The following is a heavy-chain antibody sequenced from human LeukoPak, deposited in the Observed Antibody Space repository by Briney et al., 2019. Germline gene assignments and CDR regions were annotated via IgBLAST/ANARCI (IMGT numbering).Heavy chain of an antibody. V-gene: IGHV3-48*02. Sequence: GGSLRLSCAASGFTFSSYSMNWVRQAPGKGLEWVSYISSSSTIYYADSVKGRFTISIDNAKNSLYLQMNSLRDEDTAVYYCARGAYYYEDWGQGTLVTVSS. CDR1: GFTFSSYS. D-gene: IGHD3-22*01. J-gene: IGHJ4*02. CDR3: ARGAYYYED. CDR2: ISSSSTI.